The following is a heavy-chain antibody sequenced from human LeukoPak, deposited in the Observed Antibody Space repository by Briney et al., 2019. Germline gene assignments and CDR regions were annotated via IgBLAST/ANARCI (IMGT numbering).Heavy chain of an antibody. CDR2: IYYSGST. Sequence: SETLSLTCTVSGGSISSYYWSWIRQPPGKGLEWIGYIYYSGSTNYNPSLKSRVTISVDTSKNQFSLKLSSVTAADTAVYYCAREEWNYYDSSGGFDYWGQGTLVTVSS. V-gene: IGHV4-59*01. J-gene: IGHJ4*02. D-gene: IGHD3-22*01. CDR3: AREEWNYYDSSGGFDY. CDR1: GGSISSYY.